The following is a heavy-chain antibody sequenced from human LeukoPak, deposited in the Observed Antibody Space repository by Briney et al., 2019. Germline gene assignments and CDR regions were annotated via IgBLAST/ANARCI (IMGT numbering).Heavy chain of an antibody. Sequence: GGSLRLSCAASGFTFSSYSMNWVRQAPGKGLEWVSSISSSSSYIYYADSVKGRFTISRDNAKNSLYLQMNSLRAEDTAVYYCARETYYYGSGRGFDYRGQGTLVTVSS. V-gene: IGHV3-21*01. D-gene: IGHD3-10*01. CDR2: ISSSSSYI. J-gene: IGHJ4*02. CDR3: ARETYYYGSGRGFDY. CDR1: GFTFSSYS.